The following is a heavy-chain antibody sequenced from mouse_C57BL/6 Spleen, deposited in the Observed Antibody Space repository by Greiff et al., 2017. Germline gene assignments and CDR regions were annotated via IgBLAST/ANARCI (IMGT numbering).Heavy chain of an antibody. Sequence: EVKLVESEGGLVQPGSSMKLSCTASGFTFSDYYMAWVRQVPEKGLEWVANINYDGSSTYYLDSLKSRFIISRDNAKNILYLQMSSLKSEDTATYYCARGSNFYWYFDVWGTGTTVTVSS. V-gene: IGHV5-16*01. CDR1: GFTFSDYY. CDR2: INYDGSST. D-gene: IGHD2-5*01. J-gene: IGHJ1*03. CDR3: ARGSNFYWYFDV.